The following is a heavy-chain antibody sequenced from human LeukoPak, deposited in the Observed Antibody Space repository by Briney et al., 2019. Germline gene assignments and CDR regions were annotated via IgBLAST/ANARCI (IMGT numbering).Heavy chain of an antibody. CDR3: ARGTYSSSWYARGWFDP. V-gene: IGHV4-34*01. D-gene: IGHD6-13*01. J-gene: IGHJ5*02. CDR2: INHSGST. CDR1: GGSFSGYY. Sequence: PSETLSLTCAVYGGSFSGYYWSWIRQPPGKGLEWIGEINHSGSTHYNPSLKSRVTISVDTSKNQFSLKLSSVTAADTAVYYCARGTYSSSWYARGWFDPWGQGTLVTVSS.